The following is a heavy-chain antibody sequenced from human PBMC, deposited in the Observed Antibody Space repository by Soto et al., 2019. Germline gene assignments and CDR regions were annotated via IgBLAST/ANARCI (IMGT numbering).Heavy chain of an antibody. CDR2: ITWNSGYI. CDR3: AKALYGSSSSTVDY. Sequence: GGSLSLSCAASGFTFDDYAMHWVRQTPGKGLEWVSYITWNSGYIGYADSVKGRFTISRDNANNSLYLQMNSLKPEDTAFYYCAKALYGSSSSTVDYWGQGTLVTVSS. D-gene: IGHD6-13*01. J-gene: IGHJ4*02. CDR1: GFTFDDYA. V-gene: IGHV3-9*01.